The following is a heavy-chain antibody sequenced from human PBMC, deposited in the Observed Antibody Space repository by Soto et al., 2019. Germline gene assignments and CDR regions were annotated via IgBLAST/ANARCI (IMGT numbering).Heavy chain of an antibody. Sequence: SETLSLTCAVYGGSFSGYYWSWIRQPPGKGLEWIGEINHSGSTNYNPSLKSRVTISVDTSKNQFSLKLSSVTAADTAVYYCARGSPHLLAAAGTTFDYWGQGTLVTVYS. CDR2: INHSGST. CDR1: GGSFSGYY. J-gene: IGHJ4*02. V-gene: IGHV4-34*01. CDR3: ARGSPHLLAAAGTTFDY. D-gene: IGHD6-13*01.